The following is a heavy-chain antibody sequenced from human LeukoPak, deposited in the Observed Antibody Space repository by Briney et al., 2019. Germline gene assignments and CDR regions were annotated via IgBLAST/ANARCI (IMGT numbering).Heavy chain of an antibody. J-gene: IGHJ4*02. Sequence: GGSLRLSCAASGFTFSSYWMSWVRQAPGKGLEWVANIKQDGSEKYYVDSVKGRFTISRDNAKNSLYLQMNSLRAEDTAVYYCARDMASGWYRGFDYWGQGTLVTVSS. V-gene: IGHV3-7*01. CDR2: IKQDGSEK. CDR1: GFTFSSYW. D-gene: IGHD6-19*01. CDR3: ARDMASGWYRGFDY.